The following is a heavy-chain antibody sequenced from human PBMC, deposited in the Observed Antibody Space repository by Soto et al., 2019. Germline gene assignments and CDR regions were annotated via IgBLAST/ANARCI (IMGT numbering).Heavy chain of an antibody. V-gene: IGHV3-21*01. CDR1: GVTFSRVS. CDR3: ARVAY. CDR2: ISSASSET. Sequence: PXGALKLSCEASGVTFSRVSMNWVRQVPGKGLDWVASISSASSETWYADSVKGRFIISRDNAQNSLFLQMNTLRPEDSAIYYFARVAYWGPGTQVTVSS. J-gene: IGHJ4*02.